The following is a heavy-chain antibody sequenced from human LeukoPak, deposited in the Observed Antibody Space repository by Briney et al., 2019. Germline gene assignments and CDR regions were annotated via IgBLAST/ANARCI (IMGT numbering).Heavy chain of an antibody. J-gene: IGHJ4*02. CDR3: ARRGYSTGWYYFDY. CDR2: IYSSGSN. V-gene: IGHV4-59*08. Sequence: SETLSLTCTVSGGSISSYYWRWIRQPPARGLEWIGDIYSSGSNNYNPSLESRVTISVDTSKNQFSQKLSCVTAADTAVYYCARRGYSTGWYYFDYWGRGTLVTVSS. D-gene: IGHD6-19*01. CDR1: GGSISSYY.